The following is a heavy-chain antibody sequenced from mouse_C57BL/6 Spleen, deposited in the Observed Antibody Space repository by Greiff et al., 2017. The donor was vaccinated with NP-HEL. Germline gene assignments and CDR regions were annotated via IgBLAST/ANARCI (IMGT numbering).Heavy chain of an antibody. CDR3: ARAKTTVVASEYYFDY. V-gene: IGHV1-80*01. J-gene: IGHJ2*01. D-gene: IGHD1-1*01. CDR1: GYAFSSYW. Sequence: VQLQQSGAELVKPGASVKISCKASGYAFSSYWMNWVKQRPGKGLEWIGQIYPGDGDTNYNGKFKGKATLTADKSSSTAYMQLSSLTSEDSAVYFCARAKTTVVASEYYFDYWGQGTTLTVSS. CDR2: IYPGDGDT.